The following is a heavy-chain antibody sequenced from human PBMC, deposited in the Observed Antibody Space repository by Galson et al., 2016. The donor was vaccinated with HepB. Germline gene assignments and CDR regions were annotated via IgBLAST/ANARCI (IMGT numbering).Heavy chain of an antibody. V-gene: IGHV4-4*02. D-gene: IGHD3-22*01. Sequence: SETLSLTCAVSGGSISSNNWWTWVRLPPEKGLEWIGEIYRSGSTNYSPSLKSRVTISLDKSKNQFSLKLTSVTAADTAVYYCARLGRLNYEGSGDVFDYWGQGTLVAVSS. CDR1: GGSISSNNW. CDR3: ARLGRLNYEGSGDVFDY. J-gene: IGHJ4*02. CDR2: IYRSGST.